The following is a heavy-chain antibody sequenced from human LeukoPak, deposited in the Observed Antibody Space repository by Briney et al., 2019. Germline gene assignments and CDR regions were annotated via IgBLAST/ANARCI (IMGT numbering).Heavy chain of an antibody. V-gene: IGHV3-64*01. D-gene: IGHD5-18*01. CDR2: INSNGGST. CDR1: GFTFSSYG. J-gene: IGHJ4*02. CDR3: AREGSYGDSDY. Sequence: GGSLRLSCAASGFTFSSYGMHWVRQAPGKGLEYVSAINSNGGSTYYENSVKGRFTISRDNSKNTLYLQMGSLRAEDMAVYYCAREGSYGDSDYWGQGTLVTVSS.